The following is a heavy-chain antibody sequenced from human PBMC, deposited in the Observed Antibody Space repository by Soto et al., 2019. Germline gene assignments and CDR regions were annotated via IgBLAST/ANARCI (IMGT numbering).Heavy chain of an antibody. D-gene: IGHD6-19*01. CDR2: ISWNSGSI. CDR1: GFTFDDYA. J-gene: IGHJ4*02. Sequence: EVQLVESGGGLVQPGRSLRLSCAASGFTFDDYAMHWVRQAPGKGLEWVSGISWNSGSIGYADSVKGRFTISRDNAKNSLYLQMNSLRAEDTALYYCAKGPAVAGFGPFDYWGQGTLVTVSS. V-gene: IGHV3-9*01. CDR3: AKGPAVAGFGPFDY.